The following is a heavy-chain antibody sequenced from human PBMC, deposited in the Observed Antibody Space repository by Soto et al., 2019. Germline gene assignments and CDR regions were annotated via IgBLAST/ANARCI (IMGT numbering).Heavy chain of an antibody. J-gene: IGHJ6*02. V-gene: IGHV4-34*01. Sequence: PSETLSLTCAVYGGSFSGYYWSWIRQPPGKGLECIWEINHSGSTNYNPYLKSRVTISVYTSKNQFSLKLSSVTAAYTAVYYCARKFWVVSYYYYGMELWGQGTTVTVAS. CDR3: ARKFWVVSYYYYGMEL. CDR2: INHSGST. D-gene: IGHD2-15*01. CDR1: GGSFSGYY.